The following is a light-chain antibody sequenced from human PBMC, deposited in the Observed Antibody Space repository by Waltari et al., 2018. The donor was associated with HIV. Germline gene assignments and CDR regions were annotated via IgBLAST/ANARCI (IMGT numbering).Light chain of an antibody. Sequence: IQMTQSPSSLSASVGDRVTITCQASQDISNCLNWYQQKPGKAPKLLIYDASNLHTGVPSRFSGSGSGTDFTFTITSLQPEDIATYYCQQYDNPLITFGQGTRLDIK. V-gene: IGKV1-33*01. CDR2: DAS. CDR1: QDISNC. CDR3: QQYDNPLIT. J-gene: IGKJ5*01.